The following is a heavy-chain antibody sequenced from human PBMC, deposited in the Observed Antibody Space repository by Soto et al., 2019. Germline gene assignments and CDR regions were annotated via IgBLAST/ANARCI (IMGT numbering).Heavy chain of an antibody. D-gene: IGHD6-13*01. Sequence: QVQLVESGGGVVQPGRSLRLSCAASGFTFSSYAMHWVRQAPGKGLEWVAVISYDGSNKYYADSVKGRFTISRDNSKNTLYLQMNSLRAEDTAVYYCARGGYSSSWHYGMDVWGQGTTVTVSS. V-gene: IGHV3-30-3*01. CDR3: ARGGYSSSWHYGMDV. J-gene: IGHJ6*02. CDR1: GFTFSSYA. CDR2: ISYDGSNK.